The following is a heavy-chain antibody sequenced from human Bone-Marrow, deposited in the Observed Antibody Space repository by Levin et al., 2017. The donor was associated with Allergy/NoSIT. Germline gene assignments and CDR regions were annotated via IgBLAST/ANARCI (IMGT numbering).Heavy chain of an antibody. J-gene: IGHJ4*02. CDR2: VSYDGRNK. V-gene: IGHV3-30*18. CDR1: GFTFSSYG. CDR3: AKDSGHNIPLN. Sequence: PGGSLRLSCVASGFTFSSYGMHWVRQAPGKGLEWVAVVSYDGRNKYYADSVKARFTISRDNSKNTVFLQMNSLRAEDTAVYYCAKDSGHNIPLNWGQGTLVTVSS. D-gene: IGHD3-10*01.